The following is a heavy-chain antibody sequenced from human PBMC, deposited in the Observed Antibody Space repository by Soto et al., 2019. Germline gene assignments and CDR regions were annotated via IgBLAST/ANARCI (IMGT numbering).Heavy chain of an antibody. CDR2: VNPKRGGT. CDR3: ARDSGTPSQIWYFDI. Sequence: QAQLVQSGTEVKKPGASVRVSCKTYGYTFSDYFLHWVRQAPGQGPEWMGFVNPKRGGTQDAQKFPGRASMTRDTSINTVYMDLSGLTSEDTAVYFCARDSGTPSQIWYFDIWGRGTLVTVST. J-gene: IGHJ2*01. CDR1: GYTFSDYF. V-gene: IGHV1-2*02.